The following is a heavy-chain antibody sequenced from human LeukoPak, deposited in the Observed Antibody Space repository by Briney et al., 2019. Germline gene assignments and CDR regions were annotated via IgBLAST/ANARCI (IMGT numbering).Heavy chain of an antibody. Sequence: GASVKVSCKASGGTFSSYAISWVRQAPGQELEWMGGIIPIFGTANYAQKFQGRVTITADESTSTAYMELSSLRSEDTAVYYCARYYYDSSGYYYFDYWGQGTLVTVSS. CDR1: GGTFSSYA. V-gene: IGHV1-69*13. D-gene: IGHD3-22*01. CDR3: ARYYYDSSGYYYFDY. CDR2: IIPIFGTA. J-gene: IGHJ4*02.